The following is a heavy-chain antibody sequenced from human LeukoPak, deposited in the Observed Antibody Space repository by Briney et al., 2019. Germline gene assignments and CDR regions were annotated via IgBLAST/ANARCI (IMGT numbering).Heavy chain of an antibody. CDR1: GGSIINGEHY. V-gene: IGHV4-30-4*01. D-gene: IGHD5-18*01. CDR2: IYYSGNT. J-gene: IGHJ4*02. Sequence: SETLSLTCRVSGGSIINGEHYWSWIRRTPGKGLEWIGYIYYSGNTYYNPSVKSRVAISLDTSKTQFSLTLNSVTAADTAVYYCARVGARGYIHADAHDSWGQGTLVTVSS. CDR3: ARVGARGYIHADAHDS.